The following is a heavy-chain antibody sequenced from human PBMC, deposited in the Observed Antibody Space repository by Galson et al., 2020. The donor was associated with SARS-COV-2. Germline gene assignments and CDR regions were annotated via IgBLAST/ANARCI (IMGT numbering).Heavy chain of an antibody. CDR3: ARERTHRGMDV. D-gene: IGHD1-1*01. CDR1: GYTFISYD. J-gene: IGHJ6*02. V-gene: IGHV1-8*01. CDR2: MNPNSGNT. Sequence: KVSCKASGYTFISYDITWVRQAAGQGLEWMGWMNPNSGNTGFAQKFQGRVTVTRDTSINTAYMEVSSLTSDDTAVYYCARERTHRGMDVWGQGTTVTVSS.